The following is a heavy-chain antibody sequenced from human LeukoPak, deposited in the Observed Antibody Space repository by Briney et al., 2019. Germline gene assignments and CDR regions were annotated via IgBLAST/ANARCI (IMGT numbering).Heavy chain of an antibody. CDR1: GFTFSTYA. Sequence: GRSLRLSCAASGFTFSTYAMHWVRQAPGKGLEWVAVMSSDGNYKYYADSVKGRFTISRDNSRNTLDLQMDSLRAEDTAVYYCARRRLHVLRGVTGPPDLWGQGTLVTVSS. J-gene: IGHJ4*02. V-gene: IGHV3-30*04. D-gene: IGHD3-10*01. CDR2: MSSDGNYK. CDR3: ARRRLHVLRGVTGPPDL.